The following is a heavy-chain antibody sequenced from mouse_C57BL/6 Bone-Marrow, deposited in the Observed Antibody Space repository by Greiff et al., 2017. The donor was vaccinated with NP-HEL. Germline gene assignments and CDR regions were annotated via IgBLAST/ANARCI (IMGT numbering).Heavy chain of an antibody. V-gene: IGHV3-8*01. CDR3: ARYPYYGSSPYYFDY. CDR1: GYSITSDY. CDR2: ISYSGST. Sequence: EVQLQESGPGLAKPSQTLSLTCSVTGYSITSDYWNWLRKFPGNKLEYIGYISYSGSTYYNPSLKSRISITRDTSKNQYYLQLNSVTTEDTATYYCARYPYYGSSPYYFDYWGQGTTLTVSS. D-gene: IGHD1-1*01. J-gene: IGHJ2*01.